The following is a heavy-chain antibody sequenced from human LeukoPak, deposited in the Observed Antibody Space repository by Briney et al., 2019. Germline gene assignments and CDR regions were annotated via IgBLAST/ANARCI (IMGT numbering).Heavy chain of an antibody. CDR3: ANSYNFDY. J-gene: IGHJ4*02. Sequence: SETLSLTCTVSGGSISSSIYYWGWIRQPPGKGLEWIGSIYYSGSTYYNPSLKSRVTISVDTSKNQFSLRLSSVTAADTAVYYCANSYNFDYWGQGTLVTVSS. V-gene: IGHV4-39*01. CDR2: IYYSGST. CDR1: GGSISSSIYY. D-gene: IGHD5-24*01.